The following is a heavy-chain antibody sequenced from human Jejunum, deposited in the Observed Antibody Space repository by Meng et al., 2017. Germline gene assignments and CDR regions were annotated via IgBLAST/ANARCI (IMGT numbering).Heavy chain of an antibody. D-gene: IGHD1-14*01. CDR2: IKADGGDK. J-gene: IGHJ5*01. CDR1: AFTFSRYW. V-gene: IGHV3-7*01. CDR3: ARGPPSGCGTTWFDY. Sequence: GGSLRLSCAASAFTFSRYWMGWVRQAPGKGLEWLASIKADGGDKYYVDSVRGRFTVSRDNVQSSLFLQVNRLIADDTAVYFCARGPPSGCGTTWFDYWGQGTLVTVSS.